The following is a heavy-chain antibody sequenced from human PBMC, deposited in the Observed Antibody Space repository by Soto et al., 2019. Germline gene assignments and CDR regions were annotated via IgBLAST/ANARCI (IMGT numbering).Heavy chain of an antibody. CDR2: IYYSGST. V-gene: IGHV4-31*03. D-gene: IGHD3-10*01. Sequence: SETLSLTCTVSVGSISSGGYYWSWIRQHPGKGLEWIGYIYYSGSTYYNPSLKSRVTISVDTSKNQFSLKLSSVTAADTAVYYCARASYGSGSYYGVGQYYYYYGMDVWGQGTTVTVSS. CDR3: ARASYGSGSYYGVGQYYYYYGMDV. CDR1: VGSISSGGYY. J-gene: IGHJ6*02.